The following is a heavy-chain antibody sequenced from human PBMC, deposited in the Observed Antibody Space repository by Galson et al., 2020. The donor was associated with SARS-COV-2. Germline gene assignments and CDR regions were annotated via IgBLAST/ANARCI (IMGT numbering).Heavy chain of an antibody. J-gene: IGHJ4*02. V-gene: IGHV1-18*04. CDR3: ARDPYSSSRYGLGRFDY. Sequence: ASVKVSCKASGYTFTSYGIRWVRQAPGQRLEWMGWISAYNGNTHYAQKLQGRVTMTTDTYTSTAYMGLRSLRSDDTAVYYCARDPYSSSRYGLGRFDYWGQGTLVTVSS. CDR2: ISAYNGNT. CDR1: GYTFTSYG. D-gene: IGHD6-13*01.